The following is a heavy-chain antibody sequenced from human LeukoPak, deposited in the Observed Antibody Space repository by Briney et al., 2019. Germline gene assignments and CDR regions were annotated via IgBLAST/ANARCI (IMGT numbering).Heavy chain of an antibody. D-gene: IGHD3-10*01. CDR2: MNPNSGNT. J-gene: IGHJ4*02. V-gene: IGHV1-8*01. CDR1: GYTFTNYD. Sequence: ASVKVSCKASGYTFTNYDINWVRQATGQGLEWMGWMNPNSGNTGYAQKFQGRVTMTRNTSISTAYMELSSLRSEDTAVYYCAREALAYGSGNRDYWGQGTLVTVSS. CDR3: AREALAYGSGNRDY.